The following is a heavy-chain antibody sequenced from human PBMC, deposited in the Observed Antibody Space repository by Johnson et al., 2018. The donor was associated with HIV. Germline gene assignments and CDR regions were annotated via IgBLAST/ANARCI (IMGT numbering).Heavy chain of an antibody. CDR3: AKVGATVVTPRGEAFDI. CDR2: ISYDGSNK. J-gene: IGHJ3*02. D-gene: IGHD4-23*01. V-gene: IGHV3-30*18. CDR1: GFTFSSYG. Sequence: QVQLVESGGGVVQPGRSLRLSCAASGFTFSSYGMHWVRQAPGKGLEWLAVISYDGSNKYYADSVRGRFTISRENSKNTLYLQMNSLGAEDTAVYYCAKVGATVVTPRGEAFDIWGQGAMVTVSS.